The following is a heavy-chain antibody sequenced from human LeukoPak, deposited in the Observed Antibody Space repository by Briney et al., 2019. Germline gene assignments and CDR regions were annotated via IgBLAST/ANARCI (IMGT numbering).Heavy chain of an antibody. D-gene: IGHD3-10*01. V-gene: IGHV1-2*02. CDR1: GYTFNGYY. J-gene: IGHJ4*02. CDR3: ARAQKLPGEFDY. CDR2: INPNSGGT. Sequence: GASVKVSCKASGYTFNGYYMRWVRQAPGQGLEWMGWINPNSGGTNYAQKFQGRVTMPRDTSISTAYMELSRLRSDDTAVYYCARAQKLPGEFDYWGQGTLVTVSS.